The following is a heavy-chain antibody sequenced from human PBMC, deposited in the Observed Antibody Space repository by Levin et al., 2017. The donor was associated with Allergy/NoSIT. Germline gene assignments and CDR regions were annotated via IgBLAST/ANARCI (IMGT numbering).Heavy chain of an antibody. D-gene: IGHD1-26*01. Sequence: ASVKVSCKASGYTFTGYYMHWVRQAPGQGLEWMGWINPNSGGTNYAQKFQGRVTMTRDTSISTAYMELSRLRSDDTAVYYCARDRGGSYSMDIFGMDVWGQGTTVTVSS. J-gene: IGHJ6*02. CDR3: ARDRGGSYSMDIFGMDV. V-gene: IGHV1-2*02. CDR1: GYTFTGYY. CDR2: INPNSGGT.